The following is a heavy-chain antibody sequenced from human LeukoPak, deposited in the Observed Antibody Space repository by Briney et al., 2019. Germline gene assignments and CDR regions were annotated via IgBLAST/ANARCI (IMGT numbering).Heavy chain of an antibody. CDR1: GFTFSSYA. Sequence: GGSLRLSCAASGFTFSSYAMHWVRQAPRKGQEWVAFIRYDGSNKYYADSVKGRFTISRDNSKNTLYLQMNSLRAEDTAVYYCAKDLPVFWSGYDVVYWGQGTLVTVSS. CDR3: AKDLPVFWSGYDVVY. D-gene: IGHD3-3*01. V-gene: IGHV3-30*02. CDR2: IRYDGSNK. J-gene: IGHJ4*02.